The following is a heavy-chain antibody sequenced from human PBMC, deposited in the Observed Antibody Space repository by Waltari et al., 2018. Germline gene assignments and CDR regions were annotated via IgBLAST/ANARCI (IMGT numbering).Heavy chain of an antibody. Sequence: EVQLVETGGGLIQPGGSLRLSCAASGFTVSSYYMGWVRQAPGKGLQWVSVIYSGGSTYYADSVKGRFTISRDNSKNTLYLQMNSLRAEDTAVYYCARVERGSGWFFDYWGQGTLVTVSS. CDR1: GFTVSSYY. CDR3: ARVERGSGWFFDY. CDR2: IYSGGST. V-gene: IGHV3-53*02. J-gene: IGHJ4*02. D-gene: IGHD6-19*01.